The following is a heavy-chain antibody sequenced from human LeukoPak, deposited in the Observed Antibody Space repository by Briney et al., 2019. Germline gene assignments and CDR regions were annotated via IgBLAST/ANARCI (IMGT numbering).Heavy chain of an antibody. J-gene: IGHJ4*02. CDR1: GFTFSSYS. Sequence: AGGSLRLSCAASGFTFSSYSMNWVRQAPGEGLEWVSSISSSSSYIYYADSVKGRFTISRDNAKNSLYLQMNSLRAEDTAVYYCARDDSSPFDYWGQGTLVTVSS. V-gene: IGHV3-21*01. D-gene: IGHD3-22*01. CDR2: ISSSSSYI. CDR3: ARDDSSPFDY.